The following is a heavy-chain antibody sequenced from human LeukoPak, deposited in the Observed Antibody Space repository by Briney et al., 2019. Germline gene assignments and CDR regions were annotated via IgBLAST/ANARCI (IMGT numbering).Heavy chain of an antibody. CDR3: AKGGSSWSEIDY. D-gene: IGHD6-13*01. CDR1: GYTFTGYY. J-gene: IGHJ4*02. Sequence: ASVKVSCKASGYTFTGYYMHWVRQAPGQGLEWMGWINPNSGGTNYAQKFQGRVTMTRDMSTSTVYMELSSLRSEDTAVYYCAKGGSSWSEIDYWGQGTLVTVSS. V-gene: IGHV1-2*02. CDR2: INPNSGGT.